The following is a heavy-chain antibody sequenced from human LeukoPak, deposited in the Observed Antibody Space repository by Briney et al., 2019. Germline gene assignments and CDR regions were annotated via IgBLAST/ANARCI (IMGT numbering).Heavy chain of an antibody. CDR1: GFTFSSYW. D-gene: IGHD3-3*01. V-gene: IGHV3-7*01. CDR2: IKEDGSEK. CDR3: ARESSYDFWSGLSL. J-gene: IGHJ4*02. Sequence: PGGSLRLSCAVSGFTFSSYWMSWVRQAPGKGLEWVGNIKEDGSEKYYVDSVKGRFTISRDNAKNSLYLQMNSLRAEDTAVYYCARESSYDFWSGLSLWGQGTLVTVSS.